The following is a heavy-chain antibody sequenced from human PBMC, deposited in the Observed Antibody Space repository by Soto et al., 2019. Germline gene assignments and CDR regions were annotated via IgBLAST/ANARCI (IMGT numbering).Heavy chain of an antibody. CDR2: ISAGGDGT. V-gene: IGHV3-23*01. J-gene: IGHJ4*02. Sequence: LRLSCEASGFPFGNYHMSWVRQAPGKGLEWVAGISAGGDGTTYADSVKGRFTISRDNAKTSLYLQMNSLRAEDTAVYYCARTPITSGSYHYDSWGQGTLVTVSS. D-gene: IGHD3-10*01. CDR3: ARTPITSGSYHYDS. CDR1: GFPFGNYH.